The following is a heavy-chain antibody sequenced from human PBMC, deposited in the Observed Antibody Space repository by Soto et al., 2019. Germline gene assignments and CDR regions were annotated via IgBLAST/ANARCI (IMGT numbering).Heavy chain of an antibody. CDR1: GGSINTATHS. D-gene: IGHD4-4*01. CDR3: ARGGGVTTTGDDY. Sequence: QLQLQESGSGLVKPSQTLSLTCAVSGGSINTATHSWSWIRQPPGKGLEWIGYIYHSGSTYYNPSNKRRVTISIDKSNYQVSLGLSSVTAADTAVYYCARGGGVTTTGDDYWGQGILVTVSS. V-gene: IGHV4-30-2*01. J-gene: IGHJ4*02. CDR2: IYHSGST.